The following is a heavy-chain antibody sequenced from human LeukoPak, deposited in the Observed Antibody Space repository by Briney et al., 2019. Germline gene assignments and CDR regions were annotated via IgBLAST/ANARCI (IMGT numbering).Heavy chain of an antibody. V-gene: IGHV1-58*02. D-gene: IGHD3-22*01. CDR3: ARAAGYYYDSSGYYYGGPDDAFDI. J-gene: IGHJ3*02. CDR2: IVVGSGNT. CDR1: GFTFTSSA. Sequence: SVKVSCKASGFTFTSSAMQWVRQARGQRLEWIGWIVVGSGNTNYAQKFQERVTITRDMSTSTAYMELSSLRSEDTAVYYCARAAGYYYDSSGYYYGGPDDAFDIWGQGTMVTVSS.